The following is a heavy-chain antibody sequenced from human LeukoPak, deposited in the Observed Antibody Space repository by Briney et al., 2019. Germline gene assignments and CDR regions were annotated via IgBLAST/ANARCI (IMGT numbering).Heavy chain of an antibody. CDR2: IHPSGGST. J-gene: IGHJ4*02. D-gene: IGHD4/OR15-4a*01. CDR3: ARMDMDMAMVTNYFEY. CDR1: GYTFTSYY. V-gene: IGHV1-46*01. Sequence: ASVRVSCKASGYTFTSYYLHWVRQAPGQGLEWMGVIHPSGGSTTYAQKFQGRVTMTKDTSTSTVYMDLSSLRSEDTAIYYCARMDMDMAMVTNYFEYWGRGTLVTVSS.